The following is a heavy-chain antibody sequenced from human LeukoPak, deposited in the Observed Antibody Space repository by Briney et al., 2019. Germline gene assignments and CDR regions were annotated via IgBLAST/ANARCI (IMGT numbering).Heavy chain of an antibody. V-gene: IGHV4-59*01. D-gene: IGHD6-13*01. Sequence: PSETLSLTCTVSGGSISSYYWSWIRQPPGKGLEWIGYIYYSGSTNYNPSLKSRVTISVDTSKNQFSLKLSSVTAADTAVYYCARDGGAAAGPEPTVYYYYGMDVWGQGTTVTVSS. CDR1: GGSISSYY. CDR2: IYYSGST. CDR3: ARDGGAAAGPEPTVYYYYGMDV. J-gene: IGHJ6*02.